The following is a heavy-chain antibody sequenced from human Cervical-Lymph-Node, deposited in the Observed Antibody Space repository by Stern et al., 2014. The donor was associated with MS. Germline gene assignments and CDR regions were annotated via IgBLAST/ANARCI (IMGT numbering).Heavy chain of an antibody. CDR3: SPSSAI. Sequence: EVQLVESGGGLVQPGGSLKVSCEASGFVFSASVIHWVRQAPGKGLEWVGRIRNKGNNYATAYGASVKGRFTIYRDDSKNTAYLHMRSLKVEDTALYYCSPSSAIWGQGTMVTVSS. CDR1: GFVFSASV. V-gene: IGHV3-73*01. J-gene: IGHJ3*02. CDR2: IRNKGNNYAT.